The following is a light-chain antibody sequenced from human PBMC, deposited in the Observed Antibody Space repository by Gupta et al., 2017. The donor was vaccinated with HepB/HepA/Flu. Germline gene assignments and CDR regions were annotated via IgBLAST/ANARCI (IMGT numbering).Light chain of an antibody. Sequence: QSVLTQPPSVSGAPGQRVTISCTGGSTNIGAGYDVHWYQQLPGTAPKLLIYDNSNRPSGVPDRFSGSKSGTSASRAITGLQAEDEADHYCQSYDSSLSVFVFGTGTKVTVL. V-gene: IGLV1-40*01. CDR3: QSYDSSLSVFV. CDR2: DNS. J-gene: IGLJ1*01. CDR1: STNIGAGYD.